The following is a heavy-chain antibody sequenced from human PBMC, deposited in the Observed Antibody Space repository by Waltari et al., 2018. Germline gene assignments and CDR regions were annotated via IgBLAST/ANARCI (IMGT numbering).Heavy chain of an antibody. V-gene: IGHV3-74*01. Sequence: EVQLVESGGGLVQPGGSLRLSCAASGFTFSSYWMHWVRQAPGKGLVWVSRITPVSSKTRVADAVKGRFTISRDNAKNTVYLQMNSLRADDTAMYYCTRDPSHCTNGVCYPDYWGQGTLVTVSS. CDR2: ITPVSSKT. CDR3: TRDPSHCTNGVCYPDY. CDR1: GFTFSSYW. D-gene: IGHD2-8*01. J-gene: IGHJ4*02.